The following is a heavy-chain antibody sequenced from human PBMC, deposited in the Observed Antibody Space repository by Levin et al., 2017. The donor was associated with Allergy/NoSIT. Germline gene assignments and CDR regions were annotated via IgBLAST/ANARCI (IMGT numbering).Heavy chain of an antibody. J-gene: IGHJ3*02. Sequence: PAGGSLRLSCAASGFTFSSYDMHWVRQATGKGLEWVSAIGTAGDTYYPGSVKGRFTISRENAKNSLYLQMNSLRAGDTAVYYCARGNGLYCSGGSCYFSEDAFDIWGQGTMVTVSS. D-gene: IGHD2-15*01. CDR2: IGTAGDT. V-gene: IGHV3-13*01. CDR3: ARGNGLYCSGGSCYFSEDAFDI. CDR1: GFTFSSYD.